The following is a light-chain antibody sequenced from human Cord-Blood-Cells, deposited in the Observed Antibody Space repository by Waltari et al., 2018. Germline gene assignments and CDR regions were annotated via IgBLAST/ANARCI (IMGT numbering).Light chain of an antibody. CDR2: EGR. CDR1: SSDVGSYNL. J-gene: IGLJ3*02. V-gene: IGLV2-23*01. Sequence: QSALTQTASVYASPGQSITISCTGTSSDVGSYNLVSWYQPHPGKAPKLMIYEGRKRPSGVSNRFSGSKSGNTASLTISGLQAEDEADYYCCSYAGSARVFGGGTKLTVL. CDR3: CSYAGSARV.